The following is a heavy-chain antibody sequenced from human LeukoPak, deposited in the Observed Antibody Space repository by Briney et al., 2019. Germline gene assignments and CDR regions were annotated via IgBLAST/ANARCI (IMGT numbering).Heavy chain of an antibody. J-gene: IGHJ4*02. D-gene: IGHD3-10*01. CDR3: AKDRIYADGLWDFDY. CDR1: GFTFSSYA. CDR2: ISGSGGST. Sequence: PGGSLRLSCAASGFTFSSYAMSWVRQAPGKGLEWVSLISGSGGSTYYADSVKGRFTISRDNSKNTLYLQMNSLRADDTAVYYCAKDRIYADGLWDFDYWGQGTLVTVSS. V-gene: IGHV3-23*01.